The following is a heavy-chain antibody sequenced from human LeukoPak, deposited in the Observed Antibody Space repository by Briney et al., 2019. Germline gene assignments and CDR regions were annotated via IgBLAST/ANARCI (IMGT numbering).Heavy chain of an antibody. CDR3: ARQGTSDYGDY. J-gene: IGHJ4*02. CDR1: GFTFSSYG. D-gene: IGHD1-26*01. V-gene: IGHV3-30*03. CDR2: ISYDGSNK. Sequence: GGSLRLSCAASGFTFSSYGMHWVRQAPGKGLEWVAVISYDGSNKYYADSVKGRFTISRDNSKNTLYLQMNSLRAEDTAVYYCARQGTSDYGDYWGQGTLVTVSS.